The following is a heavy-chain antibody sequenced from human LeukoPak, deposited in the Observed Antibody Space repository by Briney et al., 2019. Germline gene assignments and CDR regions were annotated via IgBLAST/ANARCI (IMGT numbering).Heavy chain of an antibody. CDR3: ARDAPFEWFGETGRNWFDP. CDR2: IKQDGSEK. CDR1: GFTFSNYW. D-gene: IGHD3-10*01. V-gene: IGHV3-7*01. Sequence: GGSLRLSCAASGFTFSNYWMNWVRQAPGKGLEWVANIKQDGSEKYYVDSVKGRFTISRDNAKNSLYLQMNSLRDEDTAVYYCARDAPFEWFGETGRNWFDPWGQGTLVTVSS. J-gene: IGHJ5*02.